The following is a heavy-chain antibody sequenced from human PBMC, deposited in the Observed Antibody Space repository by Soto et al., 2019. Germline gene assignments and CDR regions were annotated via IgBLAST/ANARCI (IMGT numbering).Heavy chain of an antibody. CDR2: IVNKANSHAT. V-gene: IGHV3-72*01. CDR3: IREYYYDFDF. CDR1: GFIFSDYY. Sequence: EVQLVESGGGLVQPGGSLRLSCAASGFIFSDYYMDWVRQAPGKGLECVGRIVNKANSHATYYAESVKGRFTISRDDSQNSLFLQVSALNTEDTAVYYCIREYYYDFDFWGQGTLVTVSS. D-gene: IGHD3-10*01. J-gene: IGHJ4*02.